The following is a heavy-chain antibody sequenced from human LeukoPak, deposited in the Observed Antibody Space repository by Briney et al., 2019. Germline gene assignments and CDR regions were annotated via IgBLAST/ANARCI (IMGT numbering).Heavy chain of an antibody. CDR2: IRSKAYGGTT. CDR3: TRDATVTL. V-gene: IGHV3-49*04. Sequence: PGGSLRLSCAASGFTFSSSGMNWVRQAPGKGLEWVGFIRSKAYGGTTEYAASVKGRFSISRDDSKSIAYLQMNSLKTEDTAVYYCTRDATVTLWGQGTLVTVSS. D-gene: IGHD4-17*01. CDR1: GFTFSSSG. J-gene: IGHJ4*02.